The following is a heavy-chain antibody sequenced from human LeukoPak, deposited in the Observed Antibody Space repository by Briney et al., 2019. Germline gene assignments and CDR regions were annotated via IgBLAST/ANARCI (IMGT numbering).Heavy chain of an antibody. Sequence: GGSLRLSCAASGFTFSSYSMSWVRQAPGKGLEWVSYISSSSSTIYYADSVKGRFTISRDNAKNSLYLQMNSLRAEDTAVYYCSRFWSGCYPDLDDYWGQGTLVTVSS. D-gene: IGHD3-3*01. J-gene: IGHJ4*02. V-gene: IGHV3-48*01. CDR2: ISSSSSTI. CDR1: GFTFSSYS. CDR3: SRFWSGCYPDLDDY.